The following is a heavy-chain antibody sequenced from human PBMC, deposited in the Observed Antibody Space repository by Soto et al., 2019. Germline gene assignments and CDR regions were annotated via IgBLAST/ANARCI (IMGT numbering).Heavy chain of an antibody. CDR1: GYIFTNYW. CDR2: IYPGDSDT. J-gene: IGHJ4*02. D-gene: IGHD3-10*01. V-gene: IGHV5-51*01. CDR3: ARRADYGSGSPFNY. Sequence: GESLKISCKGSGYIFTNYWIGWVRQMPGKGLEWMGIIYPGDSDTRYSQSFDGQVTISDDKSISIAYLQWSSLKASDTAMYYCARRADYGSGSPFNYWGQGSLVTVSS.